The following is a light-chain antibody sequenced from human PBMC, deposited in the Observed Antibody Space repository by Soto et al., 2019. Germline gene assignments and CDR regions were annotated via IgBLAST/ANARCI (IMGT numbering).Light chain of an antibody. CDR3: QQYSSYWT. J-gene: IGKJ1*01. CDR2: KAS. V-gene: IGKV1-5*03. Sequence: DIQMTQSPSTLSASVGDRVTITCRASQSISSSLAWYQQKPGKAPNLLIYKASSLESGVPSRFSGSGSGTEFTLTSSSLQPDDFATYHCQQYSSYWTFGQGTKVEIK. CDR1: QSISSS.